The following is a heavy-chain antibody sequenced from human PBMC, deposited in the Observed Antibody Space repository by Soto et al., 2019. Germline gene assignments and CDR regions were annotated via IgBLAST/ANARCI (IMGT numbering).Heavy chain of an antibody. CDR1: DGSITSYN. V-gene: IGHV4-59*12. CDR3: ARAVFCTDGFCFPNWLDP. D-gene: IGHD2-8*01. Sequence: ETLALTCVVADGSITSYNWSWSRQLRGNGLPWIACTAYTGNTNCNPSLKSRVTISMDRSKNQFSLHLASVTAADTAVYYCARAVFCTDGFCFPNWLDPWGQGILVTVSS. J-gene: IGHJ5*02. CDR2: TAYTGNT.